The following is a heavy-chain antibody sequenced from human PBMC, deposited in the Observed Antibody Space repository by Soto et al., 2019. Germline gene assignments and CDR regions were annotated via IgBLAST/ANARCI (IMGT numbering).Heavy chain of an antibody. V-gene: IGHV4-30-4*01. Sequence: SETLSLTCSVSSGSISSSDYYWSLIRQPPGKGLEWIGYIYYSGSTYYNPSLKSRVTISVDTSKNQFSLKLSSVTAADTAVYYCARDVFYYYGSGSRLFDPWGQGTLVTVSS. CDR2: IYYSGST. CDR3: ARDVFYYYGSGSRLFDP. D-gene: IGHD3-10*01. J-gene: IGHJ5*02. CDR1: SGSISSSDYY.